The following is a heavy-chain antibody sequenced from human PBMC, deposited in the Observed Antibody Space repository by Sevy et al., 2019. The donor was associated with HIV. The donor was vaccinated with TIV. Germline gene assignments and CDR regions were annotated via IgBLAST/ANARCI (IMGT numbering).Heavy chain of an antibody. V-gene: IGHV1-69*13. J-gene: IGHJ6*02. Sequence: ASVKVSCKASGGSFSFYGISWVRQAPGQGLEWMAGIIPILGTTKYAQKFQGRVTITADESTSTAYMELTSLRSEDTDVYYCARGGPDDILTHYGMDVWGQGTTVTVSS. CDR1: GGSFSFYG. CDR3: ARGGPDDILTHYGMDV. CDR2: IIPILGTT. D-gene: IGHD3-9*01.